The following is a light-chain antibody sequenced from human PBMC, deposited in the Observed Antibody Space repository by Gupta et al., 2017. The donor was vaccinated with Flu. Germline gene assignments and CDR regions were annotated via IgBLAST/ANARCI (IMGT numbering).Light chain of an antibody. CDR2: GAS. J-gene: IGKJ3*01. V-gene: IGKV3-20*01. CDR1: QSVSSSH. CDR3: QGDGASGST. Sequence: IVLTPSPGTLSLSPGERATLSCRASQSVSSSHLAWFQQKPGQSPRLLIYGASYSGSGIPDTLSGSGSGTDFTLTITTLDPDDFAVYYCQGDGASGSTFGSGT.